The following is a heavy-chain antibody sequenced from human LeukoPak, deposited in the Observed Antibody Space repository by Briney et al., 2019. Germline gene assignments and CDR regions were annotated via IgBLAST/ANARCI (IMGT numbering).Heavy chain of an antibody. CDR1: GFNFNNAW. V-gene: IGHV3-15*07. J-gene: IGHJ4*02. CDR3: TTAYYDFWSGYYVDY. CDR2: IKSKTDGGTT. D-gene: IGHD3-3*01. Sequence: GGSLRLSCAASGFNFNNAWMNWVRQAPGKGLEWVGRIKSKTDGGTTDYAAPVKGRFSISRDDSKNTLYLQMNSLKTEDTAVYYCTTAYYDFWSGYYVDYWGQGTLVTVSS.